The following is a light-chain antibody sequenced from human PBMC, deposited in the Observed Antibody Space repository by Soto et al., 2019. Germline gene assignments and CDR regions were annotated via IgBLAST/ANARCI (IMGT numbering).Light chain of an antibody. CDR2: WAS. Sequence: DIVMTQSPDSLAVSLGERATINCKSSQSVLYSSNNKNYLAWYQQKPGQPPKLLIYWASTRESGVPDRFSGSGSRTDFTLTISSLQAEDVAVYYCQHYYSTPPTFGQGTKVEIK. CDR1: QSVLYSSNNKNY. J-gene: IGKJ1*01. CDR3: QHYYSTPPT. V-gene: IGKV4-1*01.